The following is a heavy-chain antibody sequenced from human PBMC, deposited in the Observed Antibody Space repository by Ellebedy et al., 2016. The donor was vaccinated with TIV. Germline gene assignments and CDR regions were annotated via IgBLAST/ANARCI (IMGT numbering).Heavy chain of an antibody. J-gene: IGHJ4*02. CDR3: ARDPDHFGAFDYVWGSYRTLDY. CDR2: ISAYNGNT. V-gene: IGHV1-18*01. Sequence: ASVKVSCKASGYTFTSYGIIWVRQAPGQGLEWMGWISAYNGNTNYAQKLQGRVTMTTDTSTSTAYMELRSLRSDDTAVYYCARDPDHFGAFDYVWGSYRTLDYWGQGTLVTVSS. D-gene: IGHD3-16*02. CDR1: GYTFTSYG.